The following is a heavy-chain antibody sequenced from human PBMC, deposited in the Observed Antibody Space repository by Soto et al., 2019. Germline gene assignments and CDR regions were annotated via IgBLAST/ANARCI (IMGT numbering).Heavy chain of an antibody. CDR3: VRQGIDYLHGLVDV. CDR1: SGPDRSHN. V-gene: IGHV4-59*08. CDR2: VYYTGDT. Sequence: QVQLQQSGPRLVKPSETLSLTCTVSSGPDRSHNWGWIRQPPGRGLEWIGYVYYTGDTAYNPSLRGRVTTSADTSTNDISLTLNSVTAADTAVYYCVRQGIDYLHGLVDVRGQGTTVSVSS. J-gene: IGHJ6*02. D-gene: IGHD4-17*01.